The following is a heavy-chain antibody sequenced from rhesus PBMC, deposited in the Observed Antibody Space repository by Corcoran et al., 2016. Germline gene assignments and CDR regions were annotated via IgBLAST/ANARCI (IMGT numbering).Heavy chain of an antibody. J-gene: IGHJ4*01. V-gene: IGHV4S7*01. D-gene: IGHD6-31*01. Sequence: QVQLQESGPGVVKPSETLSLTCAVSGGSISGYYLWSWIRQPPGKGLEWIGYIYGGSGSTSYNPSLKSRVIISIDTSKNQVSLKLSSVTAADTAVYYCAREIAAAGTGYWGQGVLVTVSS. CDR2: IYGGSGST. CDR1: GGSISGYYL. CDR3: AREIAAAGTGY.